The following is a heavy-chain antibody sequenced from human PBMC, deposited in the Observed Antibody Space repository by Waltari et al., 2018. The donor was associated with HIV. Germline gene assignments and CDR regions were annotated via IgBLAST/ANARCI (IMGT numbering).Heavy chain of an antibody. J-gene: IGHJ4*02. D-gene: IGHD3-22*01. CDR3: ARWNDTKGFYYQVYYFDF. CDR1: AESFNDHY. Sequence: QVQLQQSGSTALNPSETLSLTSAAYAESFNDHYWQWFSKAPGKTLEWIWGSTHRDVTCYSLCVDGEVKVRILISVDTAKNQFPLKVKSVTAADTAMYFCARWNDTKGFYYQVYYFDFWSQGTLVTVSP. V-gene: IGHV4-34*10. CDR2: STHRDVT.